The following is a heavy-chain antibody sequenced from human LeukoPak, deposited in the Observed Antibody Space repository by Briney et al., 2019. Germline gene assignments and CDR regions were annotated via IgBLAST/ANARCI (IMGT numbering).Heavy chain of an antibody. D-gene: IGHD2-2*01. J-gene: IGHJ4*02. Sequence: SETLSLTCAVYGGSFSGYYWSWIRQHPGKGLEWIGYIYYSGSTYYNPSLKSRVTISVDTSKNQFSLKLSSVTAADTAVYYCARRFPRTYYFDYWGQGTLVTVSS. V-gene: IGHV4-31*11. CDR3: ARRFPRTYYFDY. CDR2: IYYSGST. CDR1: GGSFSGYY.